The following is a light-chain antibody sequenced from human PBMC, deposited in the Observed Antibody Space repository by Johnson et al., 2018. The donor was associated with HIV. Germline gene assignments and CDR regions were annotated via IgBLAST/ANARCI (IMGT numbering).Light chain of an antibody. CDR1: SSNIGKNY. CDR2: ENN. V-gene: IGLV1-51*01. J-gene: IGLJ1*01. Sequence: QSVLTQPPSVSAATGQKVTISCSGSSSNIGKNYVSWYQQLPGKAPKLLIYENNKRPSGIPDRFSGSKSGTSATLGITGLQTGDEADYYCGTWDSSLSAGYYVFGTGTKVTVL. CDR3: GTWDSSLSAGYYV.